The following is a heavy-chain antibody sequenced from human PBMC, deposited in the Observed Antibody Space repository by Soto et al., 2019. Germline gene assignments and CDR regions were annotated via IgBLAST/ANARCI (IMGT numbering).Heavy chain of an antibody. Sequence: EVQLVESGGGLVQPGGSLRLSCAASGFTFSTHWMTWVRQPPGKGLEWVANINQDGSERYYVDSVWGRFTISRDNAKNSLYLQMNSLRAEDTAVYYCVCGGNFFVYWGQGTLVTVSP. CDR3: VCGGNFFVY. J-gene: IGHJ4*02. D-gene: IGHD3-16*01. CDR1: GFTFSTHW. CDR2: INQDGSER. V-gene: IGHV3-7*01.